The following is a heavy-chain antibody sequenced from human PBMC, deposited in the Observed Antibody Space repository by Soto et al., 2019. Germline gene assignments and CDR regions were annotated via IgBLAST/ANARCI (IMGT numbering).Heavy chain of an antibody. J-gene: IGHJ5*02. D-gene: IGHD1-7*01. CDR3: ARDSLTGNYFDP. Sequence: QMRLQESGSGLVKPSQTLSLTCAVSGGSISSGGYAWNWIRQPPGKGLEWIGYIYHSGYTSYNPSLKHRVTISVDKSKNQFSLTLSFVTAADTAVYYCARDSLTGNYFDPWGQGTLVTASS. V-gene: IGHV4-30-2*01. CDR2: IYHSGYT. CDR1: GGSISSGGYA.